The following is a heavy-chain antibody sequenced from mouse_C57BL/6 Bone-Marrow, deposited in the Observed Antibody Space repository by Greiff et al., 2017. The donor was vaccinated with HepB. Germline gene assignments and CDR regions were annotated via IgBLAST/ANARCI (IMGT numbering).Heavy chain of an antibody. CDR1: GFTFSSYA. J-gene: IGHJ2*01. CDR3: TAITTVVSNYFDY. Sequence: EVKLVESGEGLVKPGGSLKLSCAASGFTFSSYAMSWVRQTPEKRLEWVAYISSGGDYIYYADPVKGRFTSSRDNARNTLYLQMSSLKSEDTAMYYCTAITTVVSNYFDYWGQGTTLTGSS. V-gene: IGHV5-9-1*02. D-gene: IGHD1-1*01. CDR2: ISSGGDYI.